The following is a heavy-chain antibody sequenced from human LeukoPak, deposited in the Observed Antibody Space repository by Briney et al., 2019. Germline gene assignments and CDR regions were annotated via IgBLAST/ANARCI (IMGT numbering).Heavy chain of an antibody. CDR2: IYYSGST. Sequence: SEALSLTCTVSGGSIRSYSWSWIRQPPGKGLEWIGYIYYSGSTNYNPSLKSRVTISVDTSKNQFSLKLSSVTAADTAVYYCARHSIIGAFDIWGQGTMVTVSS. CDR3: ARHSIIGAFDI. CDR1: GGSIRSYS. J-gene: IGHJ3*02. D-gene: IGHD3-10*01. V-gene: IGHV4-59*08.